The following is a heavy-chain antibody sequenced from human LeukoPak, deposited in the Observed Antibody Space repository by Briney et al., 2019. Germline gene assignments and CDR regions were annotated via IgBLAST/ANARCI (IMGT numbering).Heavy chain of an antibody. V-gene: IGHV1-18*01. J-gene: IGHJ6*02. CDR3: ARDWTATVPKPYYYYYGMDV. Sequence: GASVNVSCKASGYTFTSYGISWVRQAPGQGLEWMGWMSAYNGNTNYAQKLQGRVTMTTDTSTSTAYMELRSLRSDDTAVYYCARDWTATVPKPYYYYYGMDVWGQGTTVTVSS. CDR1: GYTFTSYG. CDR2: MSAYNGNT. D-gene: IGHD4-17*01.